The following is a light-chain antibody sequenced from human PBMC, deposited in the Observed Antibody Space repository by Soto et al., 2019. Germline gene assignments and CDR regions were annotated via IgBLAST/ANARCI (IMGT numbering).Light chain of an antibody. CDR3: SSYAGSSNV. J-gene: IGLJ1*01. CDR2: EVN. Sequence: ALTQPPSASGSPGQSVANSCTGTSSDVGGYNYVSWYQQHPGKAPKLMIYEVNKRPSGVPDRFSGSKSGNTASLTVSGLQAEDEADYYCSSYAGSSNVFXTGTKVTVL. CDR1: SSDVGGYNY. V-gene: IGLV2-8*01.